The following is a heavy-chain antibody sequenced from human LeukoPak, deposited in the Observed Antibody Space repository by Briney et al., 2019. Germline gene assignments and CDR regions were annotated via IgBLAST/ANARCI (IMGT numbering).Heavy chain of an antibody. Sequence: ASVKVSCKASGYTFTSYDINWVRQATGQGLEWMGWMNPNSGNTGYAQKFQGRVTMTRNTSISTAYMELSSLRSEDTAVYYCARARHYYGSGSYYRRNYYYYMDVWGKGTTVTISS. D-gene: IGHD3-10*01. J-gene: IGHJ6*03. CDR1: GYTFTSYD. V-gene: IGHV1-8*02. CDR2: MNPNSGNT. CDR3: ARARHYYGSGSYYRRNYYYYMDV.